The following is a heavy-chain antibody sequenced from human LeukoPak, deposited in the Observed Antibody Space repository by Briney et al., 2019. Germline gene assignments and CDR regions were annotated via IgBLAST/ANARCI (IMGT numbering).Heavy chain of an antibody. CDR1: GGSISSYY. V-gene: IGHV4-4*07. Sequence: SETLSLTCTVSGGSISSYYWSWIRQPAGKGLEWIGRIYTSGSTNYNPSLKSRVTMSVDTSKNQFSLKLSSVTAADTAVYYCARDLADSSSRSDWGPDLWGRGTLVTVSS. CDR3: ARDLADSSSRSDWGPDL. D-gene: IGHD6-13*01. CDR2: IYTSGST. J-gene: IGHJ2*01.